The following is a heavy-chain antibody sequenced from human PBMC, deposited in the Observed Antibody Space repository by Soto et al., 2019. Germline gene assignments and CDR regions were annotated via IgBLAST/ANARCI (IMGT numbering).Heavy chain of an antibody. Sequence: GASLKVSCKASGYTFTRYGISCVRQAPGQGLEWMGRISVYNGNTNYPQKFQGRVTMTTDTSTSTAYMELTSLRSDDTAVYYCARNPSITTSDYYYYYYMDVWGKGTTVTVSS. CDR2: ISVYNGNT. CDR1: GYTFTRYG. D-gene: IGHD3-3*01. V-gene: IGHV1-18*01. CDR3: ARNPSITTSDYYYYYYMDV. J-gene: IGHJ6*03.